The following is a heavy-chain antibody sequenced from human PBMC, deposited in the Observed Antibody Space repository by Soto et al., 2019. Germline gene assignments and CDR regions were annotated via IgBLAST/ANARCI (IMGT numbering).Heavy chain of an antibody. CDR1: GFTFSSYA. J-gene: IGHJ6*03. V-gene: IGHV3-64*01. D-gene: IGHD3-3*01. CDR2: ISSNGGST. Sequence: TGGSLRLSCAASGFTFSSYAMHWVRQAPGKGLEYVSAISSNGGSTYYANSVKGRFTISIDNSKNTLYLQMGSLRAEDMAVYYCARDLIPLMTDDFWSGYLPSSYYMDVWGKGTTVTVSS. CDR3: ARDLIPLMTDDFWSGYLPSSYYMDV.